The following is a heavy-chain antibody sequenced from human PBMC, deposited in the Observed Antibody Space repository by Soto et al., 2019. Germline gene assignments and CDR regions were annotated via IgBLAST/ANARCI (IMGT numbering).Heavy chain of an antibody. CDR3: ARGVKYGAYSRWFDP. CDR1: GNTFTNYD. J-gene: IGHJ5*02. CDR2: MNPNSGDT. V-gene: IGHV1-8*01. Sequence: QVQLVQSGAEVKKPGASVKVSCKASGNTFTNYDINWVRQATGQGLEYLGWMNPNSGDTAYVQKFQGRVTMTWDTDIPTAYMELRSLRSEDTAVYFCARGVKYGAYSRWFDPWGQGTLVTVSS. D-gene: IGHD4-17*01.